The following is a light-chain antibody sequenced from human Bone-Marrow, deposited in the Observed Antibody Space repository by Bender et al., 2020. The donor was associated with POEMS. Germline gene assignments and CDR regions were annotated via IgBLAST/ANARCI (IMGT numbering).Light chain of an antibody. CDR1: NIGGKS. CDR2: DDS. V-gene: IGLV3-21*04. Sequence: SYVVTQPPSVSVAPGKAAGITCGGDNIGGKSVHWYRQRPGQAPVMVIYDDSDRPSGIPERFSGSNSGNTATLTISRVEAGDEADYYCQVWDTRNDHLVVFGGGTKLTVL. J-gene: IGLJ2*01. CDR3: QVWDTRNDHLVV.